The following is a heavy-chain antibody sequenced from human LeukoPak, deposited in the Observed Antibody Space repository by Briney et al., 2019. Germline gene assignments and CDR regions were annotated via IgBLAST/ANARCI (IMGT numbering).Heavy chain of an antibody. D-gene: IGHD4/OR15-4a*01. CDR3: ARSQGGALSYGADF. Sequence: ASVKVSCKASRYTFTGYYMHWVRRAPGQGLEWMGVINPSGGSTIYAQRFRGRVSMTRDTSTSTVYMELNSLRSEDTAIYYCARSQGGALSYGADFWGQGTLVTVSS. V-gene: IGHV1-46*01. CDR2: INPSGGST. J-gene: IGHJ4*02. CDR1: RYTFTGYY.